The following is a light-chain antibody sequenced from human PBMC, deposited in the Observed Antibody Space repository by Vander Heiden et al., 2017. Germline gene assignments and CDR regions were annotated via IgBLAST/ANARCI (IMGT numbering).Light chain of an antibody. J-gene: IGKJ4*01. CDR3: QQYKDWPLT. CDR2: GAS. CDR1: QYVSTY. V-gene: IGKV3-15*01. Sequence: EIVMTQSPATLSVSPGERATLSCRASQYVSTYLAWYQQKPGQAPRLLIYGASTGATGIPARFSGSGFGTEFTLTISSLQSEDFAVYYCQQYKDWPLTIGGGTKVKI.